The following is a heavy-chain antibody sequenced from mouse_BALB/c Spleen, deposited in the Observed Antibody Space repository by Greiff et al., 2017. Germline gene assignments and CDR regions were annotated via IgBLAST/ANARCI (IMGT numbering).Heavy chain of an antibody. CDR2: ISSGGSYT. Sequence: EVQGVESGGGLVKPGGSLKLSCAASGFTFSSYAMSWVRQTPEKRLEWVATISSGGSYTYYPDSVKGRFTISRDNAKNTLYLQMSSLRSEDTAMYYCARLRLPSYYFDYWGQGTTLTVSS. V-gene: IGHV5-9-3*01. CDR1: GFTFSSYA. J-gene: IGHJ2*01. D-gene: IGHD2-2*01. CDR3: ARLRLPSYYFDY.